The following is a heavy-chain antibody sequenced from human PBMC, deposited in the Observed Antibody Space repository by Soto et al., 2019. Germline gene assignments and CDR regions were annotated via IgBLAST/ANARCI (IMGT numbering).Heavy chain of an antibody. Sequence: QVQLVQSGAEVKKPGSSVKVSCKASGGTFSSYAISWVRQAPGQGLEWMGGIIPIFGTANYAQKFQGRVTITADESTSTAYMERSSLRSEDTAVYYCARGLVVTAKMGGYFDLWGRGTLVTVSS. CDR2: IIPIFGTA. J-gene: IGHJ2*01. V-gene: IGHV1-69*01. CDR1: GGTFSSYA. D-gene: IGHD2-21*02. CDR3: ARGLVVTAKMGGYFDL.